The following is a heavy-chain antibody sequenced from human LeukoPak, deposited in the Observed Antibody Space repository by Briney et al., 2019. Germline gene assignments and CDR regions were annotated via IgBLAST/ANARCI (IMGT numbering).Heavy chain of an antibody. V-gene: IGHV3-72*01. CDR1: GFTASDYY. Sequence: PGRSLRLSCAASGFTASDYYMGWVRQTPGKGPEWVGRIRNKANSYTTDFAATVKGRFTISRDESKNSLFLQMNNLKTEDTAVYYCVRVQTGGAFDIWGQGTMVTVSS. J-gene: IGHJ3*02. CDR2: IRNKANSYTT. CDR3: VRVQTGGAFDI. D-gene: IGHD7-27*01.